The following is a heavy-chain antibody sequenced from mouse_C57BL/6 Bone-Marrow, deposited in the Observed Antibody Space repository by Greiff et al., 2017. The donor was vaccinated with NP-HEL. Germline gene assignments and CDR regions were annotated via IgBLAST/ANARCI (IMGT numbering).Heavy chain of an antibody. Sequence: QVQLQQSGPGLVQPSQSLSITCTVSGFSLTSYGVHWVRQSPGKGLEWLGVIWSGGGTDYNAAFISRLSISKDNSKSQVFFKMNSLQADDTAIYYCARRGYYGSIDYWGQGTTLTVSS. CDR2: IWSGGGT. CDR1: GFSLTSYG. V-gene: IGHV2-2*01. D-gene: IGHD2-1*01. J-gene: IGHJ2*01. CDR3: ARRGYYGSIDY.